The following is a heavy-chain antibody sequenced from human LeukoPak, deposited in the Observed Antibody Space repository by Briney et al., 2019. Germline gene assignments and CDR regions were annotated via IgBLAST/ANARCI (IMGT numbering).Heavy chain of an antibody. CDR2: ISSGSTTI. D-gene: IGHD6-19*01. J-gene: IGHJ4*02. Sequence: GGSLRLSCATSGFTLSSYSTNWVRQAPGKGLEWVSYISSGSTTIYYADSVKGRFAISRDNAKNSLYLQMNSLRAEDTAVYYCARDVEQWLVRVYYFDYWGQGTLVTVSS. V-gene: IGHV3-48*01. CDR3: ARDVEQWLVRVYYFDY. CDR1: GFTLSSYS.